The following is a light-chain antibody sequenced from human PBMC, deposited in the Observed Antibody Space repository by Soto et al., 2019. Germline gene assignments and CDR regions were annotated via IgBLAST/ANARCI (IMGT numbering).Light chain of an antibody. CDR3: QTWGTGVWV. Sequence: QSVLTQAPSASASLGASVKLTCTLSSGHSSYAIAWHQQHPKKGPRFLMRLNSDGSHNKGDGIPDRFSGSSSGTERYLTISNLQSEDEADYYCQTWGTGVWVFGGGTKLTVL. V-gene: IGLV4-69*01. J-gene: IGLJ3*02. CDR1: SGHSSYA. CDR2: LNSDGSH.